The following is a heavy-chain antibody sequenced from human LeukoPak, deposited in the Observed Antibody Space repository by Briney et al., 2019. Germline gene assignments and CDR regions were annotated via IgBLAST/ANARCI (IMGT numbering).Heavy chain of an antibody. J-gene: IGHJ4*02. Sequence: GGSLRLSCAVSGFTFSSYAMSWVRQAPGKGLEWVSGISGSGAGTYYADSVKGRFTISRDNSKNTLYLQMNSLRAEDTAVYYCAKMVREFYTISYYFDYWGQGTLVTVSS. CDR3: AKMVREFYTISYYFDY. D-gene: IGHD2-8*01. CDR2: ISGSGAGT. CDR1: GFTFSSYA. V-gene: IGHV3-23*01.